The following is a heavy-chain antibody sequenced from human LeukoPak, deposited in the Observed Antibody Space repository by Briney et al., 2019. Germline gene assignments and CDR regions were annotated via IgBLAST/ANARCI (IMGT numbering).Heavy chain of an antibody. J-gene: IGHJ2*01. CDR1: GGSIYGHY. V-gene: IGHV4-34*01. Sequence: SETLSLTCGVDGGSIYGHYWNWIRQPPGKGLEWIGEISPSGSTIYNPSLGSRFTISVDTSKNHFSLDLNSVTAADTALYYCARAPPSAFFTRNWYFDLWGLGTLVTVSS. D-gene: IGHD3-3*02. CDR3: ARAPPSAFFTRNWYFDL. CDR2: ISPSGST.